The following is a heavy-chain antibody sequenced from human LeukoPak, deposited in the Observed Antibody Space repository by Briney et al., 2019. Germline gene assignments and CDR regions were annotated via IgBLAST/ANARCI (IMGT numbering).Heavy chain of an antibody. D-gene: IGHD3-22*01. J-gene: IGHJ4*02. CDR3: AKVRADYYDSSGYGTVFDY. V-gene: IGHV3-20*04. Sequence: GGSLRLSCAASGFTFSSYGMSWVRQAPGKGLEWVSGINWNGGSTGYADSVKGRFTISRDNSKNTLYLQMNSLRAEDTAVYYCAKVRADYYDSSGYGTVFDYWGQGTLVTVSS. CDR1: GFTFSSYG. CDR2: INWNGGST.